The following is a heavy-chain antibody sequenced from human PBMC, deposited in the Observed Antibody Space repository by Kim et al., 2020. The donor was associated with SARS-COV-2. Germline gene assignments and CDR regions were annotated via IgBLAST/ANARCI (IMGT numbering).Heavy chain of an antibody. D-gene: IGHD6-13*01. CDR1: GFTFSSYG. V-gene: IGHV3-33*06. CDR3: AKGAAAVFSASFYYGMDV. J-gene: IGHJ6*02. Sequence: GGSLRLSCAASGFTFSSYGMHWVRQAPGKGLEWVAVIWCDGSNKYYADSVKGRFTISRDNSKNTLYLQMNSLRAEDTAVYYCAKGAAAVFSASFYYGMDVWGQGTTVTVSS. CDR2: IWCDGSNK.